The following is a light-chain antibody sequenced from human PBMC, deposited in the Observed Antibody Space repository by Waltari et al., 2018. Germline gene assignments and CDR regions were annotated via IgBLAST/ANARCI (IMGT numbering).Light chain of an antibody. CDR1: QSVLYSSNNKNY. J-gene: IGKJ1*01. Sequence: DIVMTQSPDSLAVFLGERATINCKSSQSVLYSSNNKNYLAWYQQKAGQPPKLLIYWASTRESGVPDRFSGSGSGTDFTLTISSLQAEDVAVYYCQQYYSTPPTFGQGTKVEIK. CDR3: QQYYSTPPT. CDR2: WAS. V-gene: IGKV4-1*01.